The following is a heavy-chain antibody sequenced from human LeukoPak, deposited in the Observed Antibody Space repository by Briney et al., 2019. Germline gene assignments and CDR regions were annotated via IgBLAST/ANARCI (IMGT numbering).Heavy chain of an antibody. D-gene: IGHD6-19*01. CDR1: GGSISSYY. CDR2: IYYSGST. J-gene: IGHJ4*02. V-gene: IGHV4-59*01. CDR3: ARGGIAVAGTFDY. Sequence: PSETLSLTCTVSGGSISSYYWNSIRQPPGKGLEWIGYIYYSGSTNYNPSLKSRVTISVDTSKNQFSLKLSSVTAADTAVYYCARGGIAVAGTFDYWGQGTLVTVSS.